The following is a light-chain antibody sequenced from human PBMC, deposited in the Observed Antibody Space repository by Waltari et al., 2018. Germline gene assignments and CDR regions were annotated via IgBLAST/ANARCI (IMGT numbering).Light chain of an antibody. CDR1: QDINNY. J-gene: IGKJ4*01. Sequence: DIKMTQSPSSLSASVGDRVTITCQASQDINNYLNWYQQNPGKAPKILIYDSSNLETGVPSRFSGCGSETDFTFTISSLQPEDISTYYCQQYDNLPHTFGVGTKVEIK. V-gene: IGKV1-33*01. CDR3: QQYDNLPHT. CDR2: DSS.